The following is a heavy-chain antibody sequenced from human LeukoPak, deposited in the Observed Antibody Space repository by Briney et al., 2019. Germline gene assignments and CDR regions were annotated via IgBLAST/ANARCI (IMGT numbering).Heavy chain of an antibody. J-gene: IGHJ4*02. CDR1: GFTFSTYG. CDR2: IRFDGNKK. V-gene: IGHV3-30*02. CDR3: AKDVVGASFDY. Sequence: GGSVRLFCAAWGFTFSTYGVHGVRQARGKGVEWVAFIRFDGNKKYYADSVKGRFAISRDNSKNTLYLQMNSLRAEDTAVYYCAKDVVGASFDYWGQGTLVTVSS. D-gene: IGHD2-15*01.